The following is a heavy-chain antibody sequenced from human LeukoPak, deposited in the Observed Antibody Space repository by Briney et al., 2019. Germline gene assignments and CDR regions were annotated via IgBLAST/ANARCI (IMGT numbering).Heavy chain of an antibody. V-gene: IGHV3-11*03. D-gene: IGHD3-10*01. CDR2: IDDLGTNT. Sequence: PGGSLRLSCEVSGFSFTDYYMSWIRQSPGGGLEWIAYIDDLGTNTKYADSVRGRFTVSRDIAKNSVYLQMSRLRADGTAIYYCARYRISARRGFALDVWGQGTAVTVSS. CDR1: GFSFTDYY. J-gene: IGHJ6*02. CDR3: ARYRISARRGFALDV.